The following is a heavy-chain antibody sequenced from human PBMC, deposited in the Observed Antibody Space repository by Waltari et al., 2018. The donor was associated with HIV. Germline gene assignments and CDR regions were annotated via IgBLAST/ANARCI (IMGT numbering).Heavy chain of an antibody. Sequence: EVHLVEPGLGMLHPAGPLLRCCPASCLTLSTSDLNLVPQAPGKGLEWVSYISSSGNTIHYADSVKGRFTISRDNAKNSLYLQMNSLRAEDTAVYYCARDLGGSGWYDYYYGMDVWGQGTTVTVSS. CDR1: CLTLSTSD. CDR2: ISSSGNTI. V-gene: IGHV3-48*03. CDR3: ARDLGGSGWYDYYYGMDV. J-gene: IGHJ6*02. D-gene: IGHD6-19*01.